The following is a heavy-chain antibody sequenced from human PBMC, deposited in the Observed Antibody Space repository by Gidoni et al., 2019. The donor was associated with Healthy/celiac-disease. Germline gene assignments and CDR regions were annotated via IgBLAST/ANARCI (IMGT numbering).Heavy chain of an antibody. Sequence: QVQLVQSGAEVKKPGASVQVSCKASGYTFTGYYMHWVRQAPGQGLEWMGWINPNSGGTNYAQKFQGRVTMTRDTSISTAYMELSRLRSDDTAVYYCARDSLRGDTAMVTIPSSEFDYWGQGTLVTVSS. CDR2: INPNSGGT. CDR3: ARDSLRGDTAMVTIPSSEFDY. J-gene: IGHJ4*02. CDR1: GYTFTGYY. V-gene: IGHV1-2*02. D-gene: IGHD5-18*01.